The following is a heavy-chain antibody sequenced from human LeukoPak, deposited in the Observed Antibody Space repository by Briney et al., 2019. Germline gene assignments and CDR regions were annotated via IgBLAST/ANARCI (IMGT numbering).Heavy chain of an antibody. J-gene: IGHJ4*02. CDR2: ISSNGGST. V-gene: IGHV3-64*01. D-gene: IGHD1-26*01. CDR1: GFTFSSYA. CDR3: ARRESGSYYFDY. Sequence: PGGSLRLSCAASGFTFSSYAMHRVRQAPGKGLEYVSAISSNGGSTYYANSVKGRFTISRDNSKNTLYLQMGSLRAEDMAVYYCARRESGSYYFDYWGQGTLVTVSS.